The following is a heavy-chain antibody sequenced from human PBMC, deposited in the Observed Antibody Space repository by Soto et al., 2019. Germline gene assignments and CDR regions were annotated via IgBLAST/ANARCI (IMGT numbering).Heavy chain of an antibody. CDR1: GFTFGSYA. Sequence: PGGSLGLACAASGFTFGSYAMRWVRQAPGKGLEWGSAMSGSGGSTYYADSVKGRFTISRDNSKNTLYLQMNSLRAEDTAVYYCAQESHDYPFWSGHPIDYWGQGTLVTVSS. J-gene: IGHJ4*02. CDR2: MSGSGGST. V-gene: IGHV3-23*01. CDR3: AQESHDYPFWSGHPIDY. D-gene: IGHD3-3*01.